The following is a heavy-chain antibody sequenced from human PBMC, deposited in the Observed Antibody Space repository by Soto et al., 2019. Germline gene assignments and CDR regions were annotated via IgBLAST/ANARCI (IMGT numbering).Heavy chain of an antibody. CDR3: ARVGSFFDY. J-gene: IGHJ4*02. D-gene: IGHD1-26*01. Sequence: GGSLRLSCAASGFTFSSYAMHWVRQAPGKGLEWVAVISYVGSNKYYADSVKGRFTISRDNSKNTLYLQMNSLRAEDTAVYYCARVGSFFDYWGQGTLVTVSS. CDR2: ISYVGSNK. V-gene: IGHV3-30*04. CDR1: GFTFSSYA.